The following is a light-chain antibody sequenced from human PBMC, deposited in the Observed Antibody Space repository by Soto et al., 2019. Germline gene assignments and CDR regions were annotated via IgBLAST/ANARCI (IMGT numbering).Light chain of an antibody. CDR3: SSYAGSNILV. V-gene: IGLV2-8*01. Sequence: SALTQPPSASGSPGQSVTISCTGTSSDVGGYNYVSWYQQHPGKVPKLMISEVTQRPSGVPDRFSGSKSGNTASLTVSGLQAEDEADYYCSSYAGSNILVFGGGTKLTVL. CDR1: SSDVGGYNY. CDR2: EVT. J-gene: IGLJ3*02.